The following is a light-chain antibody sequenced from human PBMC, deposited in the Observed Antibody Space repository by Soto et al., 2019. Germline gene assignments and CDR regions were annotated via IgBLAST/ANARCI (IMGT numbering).Light chain of an antibody. J-gene: IGKJ1*01. CDR3: MQALQTPWT. Sequence: DIVMTQSPVSLPVTPGEPASISCRSSQSLLHSNEYNYLDWYLRKPGQSPQLLIYLGTHRASGVPDSFNGSGSGIDFTLKISRVEAEDVGLYYCMQALQTPWTFGQGTTVDIK. CDR1: QSLLHSNEYNY. CDR2: LGT. V-gene: IGKV2-28*01.